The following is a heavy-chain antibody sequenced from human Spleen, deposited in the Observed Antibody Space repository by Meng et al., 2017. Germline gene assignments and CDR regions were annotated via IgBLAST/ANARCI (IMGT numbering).Heavy chain of an antibody. CDR1: GAFFSDYC. CDR3: GRGLTTRAFDFDY. Sequence: PQQECGVVRLSPSYTPSSRRVFGGAFFSDYCWSWIRQPPGRGLEWIGEINHSGNTNYNPPQGSRATSSVATTQNYFYQMRSSATAEDSAEYCAGRGLTTRAFDFDYWGQGTLVTVSS. J-gene: IGHJ4*02. CDR2: INHSGNT. D-gene: IGHD4-11*01. V-gene: IGHV4-34*01.